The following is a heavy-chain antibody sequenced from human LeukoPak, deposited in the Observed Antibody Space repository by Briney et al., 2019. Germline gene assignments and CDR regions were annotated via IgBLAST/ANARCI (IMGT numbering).Heavy chain of an antibody. CDR3: ATVLAAGVFTY. V-gene: IGHV3-30-3*01. CDR2: LSYDGSNK. D-gene: IGHD6-13*01. J-gene: IGHJ4*02. CDR1: GFTFSSYA. Sequence: PGGSLRLSCAASGFTFSSYAMHWVRQAPGKGLEWVAVLSYDGSNKYYADSVKGRFTISRDNSKNTLYLQMNSLRAEDTAVYYCATVLAAGVFTYWGQGTLVTVSS.